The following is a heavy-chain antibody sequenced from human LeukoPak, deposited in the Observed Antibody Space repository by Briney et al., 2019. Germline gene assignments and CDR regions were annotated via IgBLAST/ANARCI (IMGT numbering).Heavy chain of an antibody. CDR2: IGASGADT. J-gene: IGHJ3*01. D-gene: IGHD3-22*01. CDR1: GFAFGSYA. Sequence: GGSLRLSCEASGFAFGSYAMTWVRQAPGKGLDWVSVIGASGADTYYADSVKGRFTVSRDNAKNTLYLHMSSLRAEDTAVYFCARRPRDSSGYYLGAFHDWGQGTTVTVSS. CDR3: ARRPRDSSGYYLGAFHD. V-gene: IGHV3-23*01.